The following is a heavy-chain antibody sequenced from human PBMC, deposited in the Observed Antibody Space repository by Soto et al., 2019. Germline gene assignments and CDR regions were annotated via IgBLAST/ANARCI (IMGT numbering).Heavy chain of an antibody. CDR2: IIPIFGTA. J-gene: IGHJ4*02. CDR1: GGTFSSYA. V-gene: IGHV1-69*13. Sequence: SVKVSCKASGGTFSSYAISWVRQAPGQGLEWMGGIIPIFGTANYAQKFQGRVTITADESTSTAYMELSSLRSGDTAVYYCARDRNAVVGYYFDYWGQGTLVTVSS. CDR3: ARDRNAVVGYYFDY. D-gene: IGHD1-26*01.